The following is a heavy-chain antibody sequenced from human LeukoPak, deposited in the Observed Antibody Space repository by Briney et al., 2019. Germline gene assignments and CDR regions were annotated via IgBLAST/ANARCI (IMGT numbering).Heavy chain of an antibody. V-gene: IGHV3-21*01. CDR3: ARDLSGGIVAVPATLFVGFDP. D-gene: IGHD2-21*01. CDR2: ISGSGNYI. J-gene: IGHJ5*02. Sequence: GGSLRLSCAASGFTFRSYNMNWVRQAPGMGLEWVSSISGSGNYIFYADSVKGRFTISRDTAKNTLFLQMSSLRAEDTAVYYCARDLSGGIVAVPATLFVGFDPWGQGTLVTVSS. CDR1: GFTFRSYN.